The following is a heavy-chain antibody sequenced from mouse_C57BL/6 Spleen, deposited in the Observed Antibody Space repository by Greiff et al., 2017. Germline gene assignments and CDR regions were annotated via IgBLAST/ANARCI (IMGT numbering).Heavy chain of an antibody. CDR2: ISDGGSYT. D-gene: IGHD2-1*01. CDR1: GFTFSSYA. CDR3: ARDRNGNYDYFDY. V-gene: IGHV5-4*01. Sequence: EVKLQESGGGLVKPGGSLKLSCAASGFTFSSYAMSWVRQTPEKRLEWVATISDGGSYTYYPDNVKGRFTISRDNAKNNLYLQMSHLKSEDTAMYYCARDRNGNYDYFDYWGQGTTLTVSS. J-gene: IGHJ2*01.